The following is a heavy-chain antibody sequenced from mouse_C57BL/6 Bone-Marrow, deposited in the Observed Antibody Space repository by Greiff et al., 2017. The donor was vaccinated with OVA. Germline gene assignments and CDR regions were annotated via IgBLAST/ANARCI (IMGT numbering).Heavy chain of an antibody. Sequence: VQLQQSGAELVRPGASVKLSCTASGFNIKDDYMHWVKQRPEQGLEWIGWIDPENGDTEYASKFQGKATITADTSSNTAYLQLSSLTSDDTAVYYCTTSWLFDYWGQGTTLTVSS. D-gene: IGHD2-2*01. J-gene: IGHJ2*01. V-gene: IGHV14-4*01. CDR1: GFNIKDDY. CDR3: TTSWLFDY. CDR2: IDPENGDT.